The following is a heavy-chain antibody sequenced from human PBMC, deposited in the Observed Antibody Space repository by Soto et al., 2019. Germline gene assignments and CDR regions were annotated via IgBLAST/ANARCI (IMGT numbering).Heavy chain of an antibody. Sequence: SETLSLTCTVSGGSISSSGYFWGWIRQPPGKGLEWIGNIYYSGSTYSNPSLKSRATLSVDTSKNQFSLRLSSVTAADTAVYYCARQPLDVGSYRLDYWGQGTLVTVSS. CDR3: ARQPLDVGSYRLDY. D-gene: IGHD3-10*01. CDR2: IYYSGST. V-gene: IGHV4-39*01. CDR1: GGSISSSGYF. J-gene: IGHJ4*02.